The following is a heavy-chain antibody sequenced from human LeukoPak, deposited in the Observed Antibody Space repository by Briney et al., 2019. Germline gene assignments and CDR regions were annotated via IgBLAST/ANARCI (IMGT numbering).Heavy chain of an antibody. Sequence: GESLKISCRGSGCTFENHWIAWVRQLPGQGLEWMGIIYPDDSDTTYSPSFEGQVTISVDKSINTAYLQWNSLEASDTAIYYCARQGVAVAGTLWLDPWGQGTLVTVSS. CDR2: IYPDDSDT. J-gene: IGHJ5*02. D-gene: IGHD6-19*01. CDR1: GCTFENHW. CDR3: ARQGVAVAGTLWLDP. V-gene: IGHV5-51*01.